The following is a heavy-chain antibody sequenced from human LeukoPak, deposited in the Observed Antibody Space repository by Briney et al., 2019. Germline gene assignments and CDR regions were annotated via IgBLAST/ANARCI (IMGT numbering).Heavy chain of an antibody. Sequence: SETLSLTCVVYDDSFSGYYWNWIRQPPGKGLEWIGEINHSGSTYYNPSLKSRVTISVDTSKNHFSLKLSSVTAADTAMYFCARGLHYSGAGRTFDSWGQGTLVTVSS. CDR1: DDSFSGYY. D-gene: IGHD2-21*01. J-gene: IGHJ4*02. V-gene: IGHV4-34*01. CDR2: INHSGST. CDR3: ARGLHYSGAGRTFDS.